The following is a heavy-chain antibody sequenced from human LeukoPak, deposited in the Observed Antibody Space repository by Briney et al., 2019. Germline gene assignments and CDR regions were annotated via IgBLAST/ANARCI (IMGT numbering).Heavy chain of an antibody. D-gene: IGHD5-18*01. J-gene: IGHJ6*02. CDR1: GFTFSGYW. CDR3: ARGGYTYGKAGMDV. Sequence: GGSLRLSCAASGFTFSGYWRRWVRQAPGKGLEWVSRINSDGSSTTYADSVKGRFTISRDNAKNTLYLQTTSLAAEDAAVYDCARGGYTYGKAGMDVCGQGTTVTVSS. CDR2: INSDGSST. V-gene: IGHV3-74*01.